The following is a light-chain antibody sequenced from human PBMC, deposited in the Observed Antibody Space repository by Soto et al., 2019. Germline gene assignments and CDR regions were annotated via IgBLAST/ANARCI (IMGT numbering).Light chain of an antibody. CDR2: RAS. J-gene: IGKJ1*01. V-gene: IGKV1-5*03. Sequence: DILLTQSPATLSSSVGDRVTISCRASQSISDWLAWYQQRPGKAPRLLIYRASTLQRGVPSRFRGSGSGTEFTLTISDLQPDDFAAYYCQQCLSYSSTFGQGTKVDIK. CDR3: QQCLSYSST. CDR1: QSISDW.